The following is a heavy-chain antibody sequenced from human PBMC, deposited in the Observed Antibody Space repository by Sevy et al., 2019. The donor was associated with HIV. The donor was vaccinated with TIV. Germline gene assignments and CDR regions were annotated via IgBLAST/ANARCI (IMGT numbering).Heavy chain of an antibody. Sequence: GGSLRLSCAASGFTVSSNYMSWVRQAPGKGLEWVSVIYSGGSTYYADSVKGRFTISRDNSTNTLYLQMNSLRAEDTAVYYCARSLGITIFGVVINTDYYYGMDVWGQGTTVTVSS. J-gene: IGHJ6*02. CDR2: IYSGGST. D-gene: IGHD3-3*01. V-gene: IGHV3-53*01. CDR3: ARSLGITIFGVVINTDYYYGMDV. CDR1: GFTVSSNY.